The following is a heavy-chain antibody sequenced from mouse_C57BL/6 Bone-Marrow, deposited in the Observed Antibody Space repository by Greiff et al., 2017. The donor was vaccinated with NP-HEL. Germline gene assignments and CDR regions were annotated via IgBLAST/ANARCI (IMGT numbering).Heavy chain of an antibody. Sequence: DVKLVESGGGLVKPGGSLKLSCAASGFTFSSYAMSWVRQTPEKRLEWVATISDGGSYTYYPDNVKGRFTISRDNAKNHLYLQMSHLKSEDTAMYYCARGSTGGYWGQGTTLTVSS. CDR2: ISDGGSYT. CDR3: ARGSTGGY. V-gene: IGHV5-4*03. J-gene: IGHJ2*01. D-gene: IGHD5-1*01. CDR1: GFTFSSYA.